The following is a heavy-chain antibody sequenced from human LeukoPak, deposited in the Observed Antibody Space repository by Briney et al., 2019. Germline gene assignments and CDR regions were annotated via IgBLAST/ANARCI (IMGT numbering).Heavy chain of an antibody. D-gene: IGHD3-16*01. V-gene: IGHV3-48*04. J-gene: IGHJ3*02. CDR3: ARDTSDGIGGIRNAFVI. CDR1: GFTFTSYS. Sequence: GGSLRLSCAASGFTFTSYSKNCARQAPGKAREWGSYISSSSSIIYYADAVKGRYTIYRDNAKNSLYLQMNSLRAEDTAIYNCARDTSDGIGGIRNAFVICGQGTIVTVSS. CDR2: ISSSSSII.